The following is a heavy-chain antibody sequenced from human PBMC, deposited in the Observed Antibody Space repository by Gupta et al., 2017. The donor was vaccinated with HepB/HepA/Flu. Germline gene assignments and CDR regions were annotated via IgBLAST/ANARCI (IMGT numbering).Heavy chain of an antibody. CDR3: ARDRYYYDSSGYRLDYFDY. CDR2: ISSSSSYI. CDR1: GFTFSSYS. V-gene: IGHV3-21*01. Sequence: EVQLVESGGGLVKPGGSLRLSCAASGFTFSSYSMNWVRQAPGKGLEWVSSISSSSSYIYYADSVKGRFTISRDNAKNSLYLQMNSLRAEDTAVYYCARDRYYYDSSGYRLDYFDYWGQGTLVTVSS. D-gene: IGHD3-22*01. J-gene: IGHJ4*02.